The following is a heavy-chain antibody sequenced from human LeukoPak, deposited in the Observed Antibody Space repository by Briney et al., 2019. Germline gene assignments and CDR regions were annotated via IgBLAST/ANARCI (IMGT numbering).Heavy chain of an antibody. Sequence: GGSLRLSCAASGFTFSSYAMSWVRQAPGKGLEWVSAISGSGGSTYYADSVKGRFTISRDNSKNTLYLQMNSLRAEDTAVYYCAKDRGSYGSGRPRRGGYGMDVWGQGTTVTVSS. J-gene: IGHJ6*02. V-gene: IGHV3-23*01. CDR3: AKDRGSYGSGRPRRGGYGMDV. CDR2: ISGSGGST. CDR1: GFTFSSYA. D-gene: IGHD3-10*01.